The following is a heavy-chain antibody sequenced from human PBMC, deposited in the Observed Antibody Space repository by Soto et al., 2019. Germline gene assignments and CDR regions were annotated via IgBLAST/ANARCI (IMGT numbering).Heavy chain of an antibody. CDR3: ARVFPSYCGGDCAYFDS. CDR1: GGSVNSYY. V-gene: IGHV4-59*02. CDR2: IFYTGST. D-gene: IGHD2-21*02. J-gene: IGHJ4*02. Sequence: QLQLQESGPGLVRPSETLSLTCTVSGGSVNSYYWSWIRQTPGKGPEWIGYIFYTGSTNSNPALKSRASTSVDMSKNHFSMRLSSLTAADTAVYYCARVFPSYCGGDCAYFDSWGQGILVTVSS.